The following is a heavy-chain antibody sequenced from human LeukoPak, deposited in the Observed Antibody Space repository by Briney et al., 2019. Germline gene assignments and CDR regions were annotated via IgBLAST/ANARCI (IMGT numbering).Heavy chain of an antibody. J-gene: IGHJ3*02. CDR3: AREGATIYYGGINAFDI. CDR2: ISAYNGNT. V-gene: IGHV1-18*01. Sequence: ASVKASCKASGYTFTSYGISWVRQPPGQGLEWMGWISAYNGNTNYAQKFQGRVTMTTDTSTSTAYMELRSLRCDDTAVYYCAREGATIYYGGINAFDIWGQGTMVTVSS. CDR1: GYTFTSYG. D-gene: IGHD5-12*01.